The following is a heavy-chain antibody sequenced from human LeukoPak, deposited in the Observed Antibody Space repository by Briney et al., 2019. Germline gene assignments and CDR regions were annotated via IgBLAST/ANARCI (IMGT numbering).Heavy chain of an antibody. CDR3: ARVVGYYYGSGSYNPYYYYYYMDV. CDR2: INHSGST. J-gene: IGHJ6*03. V-gene: IGHV4-34*01. CDR1: GGSFSGYY. D-gene: IGHD3-10*01. Sequence: PSETLSLTCAVYGGSFSGYYWSWIRQPPGKGLEWIGEINHSGSTNYNPSLKSRVTISVDTSKNQFSLKLSSVTAADTDVYYCARVVGYYYGSGSYNPYYYYYYMDVWGKGTTVTVSS.